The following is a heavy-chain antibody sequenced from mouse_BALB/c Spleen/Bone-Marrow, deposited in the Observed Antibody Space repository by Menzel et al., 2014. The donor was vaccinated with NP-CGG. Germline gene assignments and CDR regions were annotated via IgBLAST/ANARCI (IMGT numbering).Heavy chain of an antibody. CDR2: IYPGDGDT. CDR1: GYAFSVYW. CDR3: ARGGISVDY. Sequence: QVQLQQSGAELVRPGSSVKISCKASGYAFSVYWMNWVKQRPGQGLEWIGQIYPGDGDTNYNGKFKGRATLTADKSSNXAYMQLSSLTSEDSAVYFCARGGISVDYWGQGTTLTVSS. V-gene: IGHV1-80*01. J-gene: IGHJ2*01.